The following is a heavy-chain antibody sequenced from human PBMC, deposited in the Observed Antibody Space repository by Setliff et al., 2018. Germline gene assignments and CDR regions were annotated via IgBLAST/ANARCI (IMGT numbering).Heavy chain of an antibody. CDR3: ARGDRWGYSYGPYYYGMDV. V-gene: IGHV3-11*04. CDR1: GFTFSDYY. J-gene: IGHJ6*02. D-gene: IGHD5-18*01. CDR2: ISSSGRTI. Sequence: GGSLRLSCAASGFTFSDYYMSWIRQAPGKGLEWVSYISSSGRTIYYADSVKGRFTISRDNAKNSLYLQMNSLRAEDTAVYYCARGDRWGYSYGPYYYGMDVWGQGTTVTVSS.